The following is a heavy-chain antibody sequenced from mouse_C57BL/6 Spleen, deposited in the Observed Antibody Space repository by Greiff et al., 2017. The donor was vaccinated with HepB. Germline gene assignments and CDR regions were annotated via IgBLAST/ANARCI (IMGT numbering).Heavy chain of an antibody. CDR3: ARECDYDVDY. Sequence: EVQRVESGGGLVKPGGSLKLSCAASGFTFSSYAMSWVRQTPEKRLEWVATISEGGSYTYYPDNVKGRFTISRDNAKNNLYLQMSHLKSEDTAMYDCARECDYDVDYWGQGTTLTVSS. CDR1: GFTFSSYA. D-gene: IGHD2-4*01. CDR2: ISEGGSYT. V-gene: IGHV5-4*01. J-gene: IGHJ2*01.